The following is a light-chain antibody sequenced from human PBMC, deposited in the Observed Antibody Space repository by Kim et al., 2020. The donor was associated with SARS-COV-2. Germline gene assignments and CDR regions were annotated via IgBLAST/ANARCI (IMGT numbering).Light chain of an antibody. V-gene: IGKV3-15*01. Sequence: EIVMTQSPATLSVSPGERATLSCRASQSISSKLAWFQQKPGQSPRLLIYGASTRATGIPARFSGSGSGTDFTLTISSLQSEDFAVYYCQQYNNWPLGFGGGTKVEIK. CDR2: GAS. CDR1: QSISSK. CDR3: QQYNNWPLG. J-gene: IGKJ4*01.